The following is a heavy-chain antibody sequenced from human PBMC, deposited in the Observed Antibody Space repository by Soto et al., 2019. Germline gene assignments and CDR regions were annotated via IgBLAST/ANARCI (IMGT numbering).Heavy chain of an antibody. CDR1: GYTLTELS. CDR2: FDPEDGET. D-gene: IGHD2-2*01. J-gene: IGHJ4*02. CDR3: ATVGTVVVPAAANFDY. Sequence: QVQLVQSGAEVKQPGASVKVSCKVSGYTLTELSMHWVRQAPGKGLEWMGGFDPEDGETIYAQKFQGRVTMTEDTSTDTAYMELSSLRSEDTAVYYCATVGTVVVPAAANFDYWGQGTLVTVSS. V-gene: IGHV1-24*01.